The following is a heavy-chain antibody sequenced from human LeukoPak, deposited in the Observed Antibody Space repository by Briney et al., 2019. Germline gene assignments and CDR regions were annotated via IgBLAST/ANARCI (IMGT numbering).Heavy chain of an antibody. CDR1: GGSFSGYY. J-gene: IGHJ4*02. V-gene: IGHV4-34*01. Sequence: SETLSLTCAVSGGSFSGYYWSWIRQPPGKGLEWIGEINHSGSTNYNPSVKSRVTISVDTSKNQFSLKLSSVTAADTAVYYCARRDYCSSTSCLTYFDYWGQGTLVTVSS. CDR3: ARRDYCSSTSCLTYFDY. D-gene: IGHD2-2*01. CDR2: INHSGST.